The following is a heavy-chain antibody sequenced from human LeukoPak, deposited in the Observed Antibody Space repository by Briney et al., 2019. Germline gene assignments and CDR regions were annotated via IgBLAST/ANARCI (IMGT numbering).Heavy chain of an antibody. CDR3: ARAVGYGSGSYYRNPPDY. CDR1: GFTFSSYW. D-gene: IGHD3-10*01. Sequence: GGSLRLSCAASGFTFSSYWMHWVRQAPGKGLVWVSRINSDGSSTSYADSVKGRFTISRDNAKNTLYLQMNSLRAEDTAVYCCARAVGYGSGSYYRNPPDYWGQGTLVTVSS. J-gene: IGHJ4*02. V-gene: IGHV3-74*01. CDR2: INSDGSST.